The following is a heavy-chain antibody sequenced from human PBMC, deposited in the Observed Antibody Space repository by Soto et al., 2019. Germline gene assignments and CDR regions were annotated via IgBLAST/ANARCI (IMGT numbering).Heavy chain of an antibody. J-gene: IGHJ4*02. D-gene: IGHD5-12*01. CDR1: GFTFSSYG. V-gene: IGHV3-30*18. CDR2: ISYDGSNK. Sequence: QVQLVESGGGVVQPGRSLRLSCAASGFTFSSYGMHWVRQAPGKGLEWVAVISYDGSNKYYADSVKGRFTISRDNSKNTLYLQMNSMRAEDTAVYYCAKLNPGYSGYDWSDYWGQGTLVTVSS. CDR3: AKLNPGYSGYDWSDY.